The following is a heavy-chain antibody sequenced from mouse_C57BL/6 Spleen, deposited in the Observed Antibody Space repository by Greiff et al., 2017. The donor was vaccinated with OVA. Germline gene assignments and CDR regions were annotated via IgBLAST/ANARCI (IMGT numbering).Heavy chain of an antibody. D-gene: IGHD2-4*01. CDR1: GYTFTDYY. Sequence: EVQLQQSGPELVKPGASVKISCKASGYTFTDYYMNWVKQSHGKSLEWIGDINPNNGGTSYNQKFKGKATLTVDKSSSTAYMELRSLTSEDSAVDYCAGYLYDYDVGWYFDVWGTGTTVTVSS. V-gene: IGHV1-26*01. J-gene: IGHJ1*03. CDR2: INPNNGGT. CDR3: AGYLYDYDVGWYFDV.